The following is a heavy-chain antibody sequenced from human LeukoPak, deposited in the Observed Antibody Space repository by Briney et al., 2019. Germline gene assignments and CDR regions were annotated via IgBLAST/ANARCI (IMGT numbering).Heavy chain of an antibody. V-gene: IGHV3-23*01. CDR1: GFTFSSYA. D-gene: IGHD6-13*01. CDR3: ATSFYSSWYPHDAFDI. Sequence: GGSLRLSCAASGFTFSSYAMSWVRQAPGKGLEWVSAISGSGGSTYYADSVKGRFTISRDNSKNTLYLQMNSLRAEDTAVYYCATSFYSSWYPHDAFDIWGQGTMVTVSS. CDR2: ISGSGGST. J-gene: IGHJ3*02.